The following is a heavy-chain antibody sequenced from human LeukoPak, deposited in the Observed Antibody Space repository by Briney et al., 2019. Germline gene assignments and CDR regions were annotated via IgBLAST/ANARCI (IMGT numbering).Heavy chain of an antibody. Sequence: SETLSLTCTVSGGSISSSSCYWGWIRQPPGKGLEWIGSIYYSGSTYYNPSLKSRVTISVDTSKNQFSLKLSSVTAADTAVYYCARSTYGDRHYFFDYWGQGTLVTVSS. CDR2: IYYSGST. CDR1: GGSISSSSCY. V-gene: IGHV4-39*07. D-gene: IGHD4-17*01. CDR3: ARSTYGDRHYFFDY. J-gene: IGHJ4*02.